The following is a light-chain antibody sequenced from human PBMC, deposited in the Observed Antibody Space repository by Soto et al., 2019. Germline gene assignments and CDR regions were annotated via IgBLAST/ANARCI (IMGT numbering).Light chain of an antibody. V-gene: IGKV1-5*01. CDR3: QQYHTYPWT. CDR2: DAS. J-gene: IGKJ1*01. CDR1: QSISSY. Sequence: DIQMTQSPSTLSASVGDRVTITCRASQSISSYLAWYQQKPGKAPKVLIFDASSLESGVPSSFSGSGSGTEFTLSISGLQPDDFATYYCQQYHTYPWTFGQGTKVDIK.